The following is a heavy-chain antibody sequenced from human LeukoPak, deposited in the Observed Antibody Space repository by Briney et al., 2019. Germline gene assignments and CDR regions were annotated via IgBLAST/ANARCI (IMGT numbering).Heavy chain of an antibody. CDR3: ARVVGYGSLNWFDP. Sequence: PSETLSLTCSVSGGSISSGSYYWSWIRQPAGKGLEWIGRIYTSGSTNYNPSLKSRVTISVDTSKNQFSLKLSSVTAADTAVYYCARVVGYGSLNWFDPWGQGTLVTVSS. J-gene: IGHJ5*02. V-gene: IGHV4-61*02. CDR1: GGSISSGSYY. D-gene: IGHD3-10*01. CDR2: IYTSGST.